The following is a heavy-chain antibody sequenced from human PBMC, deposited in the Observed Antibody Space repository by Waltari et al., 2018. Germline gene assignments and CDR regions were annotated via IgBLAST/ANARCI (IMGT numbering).Heavy chain of an antibody. J-gene: IGHJ4*02. CDR2: IYYSGFT. CDR3: AAIVAATRAIDY. CDR1: GASINSYH. V-gene: IGHV4-59*03. D-gene: IGHD1-26*01. Sequence: VQLQESGPGLVKPSETLSLTCSVSGASINSYHWTWVRRPPGRGLEWIGYIYYSGFTSYSPSLRGRATMSLDTSKNQFSLNLRSVTTADTGMYYCAAIVAATRAIDYWGPGALVTVFS.